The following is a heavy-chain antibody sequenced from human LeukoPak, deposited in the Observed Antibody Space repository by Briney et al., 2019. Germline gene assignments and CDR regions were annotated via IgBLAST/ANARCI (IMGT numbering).Heavy chain of an antibody. Sequence: GGSLRLSCAASGFTLSNYPMGWVRQAPVKGLEWLSAIGEEKSGSWTKSADSVKGRFTISRDNSENTLYLQMDSLTVEDTAVYYCAKAGVISGWDYWGQGTLVTVSS. V-gene: IGHV3-23*01. D-gene: IGHD3-3*02. CDR1: GFTLSNYP. CDR3: AKAGVISGWDY. CDR2: IGEEKSGSWT. J-gene: IGHJ4*02.